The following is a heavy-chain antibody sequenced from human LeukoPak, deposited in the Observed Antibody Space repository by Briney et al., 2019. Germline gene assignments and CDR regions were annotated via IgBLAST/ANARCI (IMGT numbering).Heavy chain of an antibody. Sequence: GASVKVSCKASGYTFTSYDINWVRQATGQGLEWMGWMNPNSGNTGYAQKFQGRVTITRNTSISTAYMELSSLRSEDTAVYYCARAPLGYCSSTSCYPAIRGAFDIWGQGTMVTVSS. CDR1: GYTFTSYD. CDR2: MNPNSGNT. CDR3: ARAPLGYCSSTSCYPAIRGAFDI. D-gene: IGHD2-2*01. J-gene: IGHJ3*02. V-gene: IGHV1-8*03.